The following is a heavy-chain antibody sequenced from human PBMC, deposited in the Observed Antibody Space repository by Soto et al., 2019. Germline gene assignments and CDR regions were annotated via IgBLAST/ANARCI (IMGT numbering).Heavy chain of an antibody. D-gene: IGHD2-8*02. J-gene: IGHJ4*02. CDR3: ARLVATGGVDQFDY. V-gene: IGHV3-7*05. CDR2: IKEDGSEK. CDR1: GFAFSSYW. Sequence: PGGSLRLSCAASGFAFSSYWMTWVRQAPGKGLEWLGNIKEDGSEKYQVDSVKGRLTMSRDNAEKSLFLQMSRLTAEDTAVYYCARLVATGGVDQFDYWGQGTQVTVS.